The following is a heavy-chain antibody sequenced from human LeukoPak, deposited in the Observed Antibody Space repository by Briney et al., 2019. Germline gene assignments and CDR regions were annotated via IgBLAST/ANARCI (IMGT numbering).Heavy chain of an antibody. CDR2: IIPIFGTA. J-gene: IGHJ4*02. V-gene: IGHV1-69*06. D-gene: IGHD3-16*01. Sequence: ASVKVSCKASGGTFSSYAISWVRQAPGQGLEWMGGIIPIFGTANYAQKFQGRVTITADKSTSTAYMELSSLRSEDTAVYYCARGPFHDCGDYVWGGAGPYYFDYWGQGTLVTVSS. CDR3: ARGPFHDCGDYVWGGAGPYYFDY. CDR1: GGTFSSYA.